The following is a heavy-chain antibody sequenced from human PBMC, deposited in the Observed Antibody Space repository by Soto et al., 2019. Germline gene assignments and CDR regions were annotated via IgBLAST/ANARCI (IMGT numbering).Heavy chain of an antibody. V-gene: IGHV4-30-4*01. CDR2: IYYSGST. CDR1: GGSISSGDYY. D-gene: IGHD3-22*01. J-gene: IGHJ4*02. Sequence: PSETLSLTCTVSGGSISSGDYYWSWIRQPPGKGLEWIGYIYYSGSTYYNPSLKSRVTISVDTSKNQFSLKLSSVTAADTAVYYCARAYDIRNSYFDYWGQGTLVTVSS. CDR3: ARAYDIRNSYFDY.